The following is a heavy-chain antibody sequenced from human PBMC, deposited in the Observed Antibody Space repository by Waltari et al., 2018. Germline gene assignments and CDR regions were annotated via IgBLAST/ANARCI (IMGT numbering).Heavy chain of an antibody. CDR1: GFTVSSNY. J-gene: IGHJ6*03. CDR3: ARGLSGSYLAYYYYMDV. Sequence: EVQLVETGGGLIQPGGSLRLSCAASGFTVSSNYMSWVRQAPGKGQDWVSGMYSGGSTYDSASVNGRFTISRDNSKNTLYRQMNSLRAEDTAVYYCARGLSGSYLAYYYYMDVWGKGTTVTVSS. CDR2: MYSGGST. V-gene: IGHV3-53*02. D-gene: IGHD1-26*01.